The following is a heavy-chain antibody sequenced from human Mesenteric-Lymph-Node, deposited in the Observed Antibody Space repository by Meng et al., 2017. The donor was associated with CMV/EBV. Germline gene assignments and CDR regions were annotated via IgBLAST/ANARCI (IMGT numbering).Heavy chain of an antibody. V-gene: IGHV4-59*01. D-gene: IGHD3-9*01. CDR3: ARTSYYDILTGWRYYVDY. CDR1: SISNYC. CDR2: IYYNGST. J-gene: IGHJ4*02. Sequence: SISNYCWTWIRQTPGKGLEWIGYIYYNGSTNYNPSLKSRATISVDTSKNQFSLKLSSVTAADTAVYYCARTSYYDILTGWRYYVDYWGQGTLVTVSS.